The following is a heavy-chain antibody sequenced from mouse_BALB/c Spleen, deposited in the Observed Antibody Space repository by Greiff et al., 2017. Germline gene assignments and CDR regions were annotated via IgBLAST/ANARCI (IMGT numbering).Heavy chain of an antibody. CDR1: GFSLTGYG. D-gene: IGHD1-1*01. CDR2: IWGDGST. CDR3: ARENYGSSDYLDY. Sequence: VQLVESGPGLVAPSQSLSITCTVSGFSLTGYGVNWVRQPPGKGLEWLGMIWGDGSTDYNSALKSRLSISKDNSKSQVFLKMNSLQTDDTARYYCARENYGSSDYLDYWGQGTTLTVSS. J-gene: IGHJ2*01. V-gene: IGHV2-6-7*01.